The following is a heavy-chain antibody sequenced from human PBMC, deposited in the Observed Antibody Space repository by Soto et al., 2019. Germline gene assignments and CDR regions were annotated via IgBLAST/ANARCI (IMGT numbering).Heavy chain of an antibody. CDR1: GYPFSHYY. V-gene: IGHV1-46*01. D-gene: IGHD1-1*01. Sequence: QVQLLQSGAEVKKPGASVYISCKASGYPFSHYYMNWVRLAPGQGLEWMGKINPDGGATTFAQNFQGRVTITSDASTGTVYMELSSLTSDDTAVYYCARGRRYTFWGQGTLVSVSS. CDR3: ARGRRYTF. J-gene: IGHJ4*02. CDR2: INPDGGAT.